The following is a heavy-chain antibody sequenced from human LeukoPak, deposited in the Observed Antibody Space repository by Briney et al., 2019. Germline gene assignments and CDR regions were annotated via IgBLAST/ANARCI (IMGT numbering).Heavy chain of an antibody. CDR3: TRPERQWLVQGYFQH. D-gene: IGHD6-19*01. V-gene: IGHV1-2*02. CDR2: INPNSGGT. Sequence: ASVKVSCKASGYTFTGYYMHWVRQAPGQGLEWMGWINPNSGGTNYAQKFQGRVTMTRDTSISTAYMEPSRLRSDDTAVYYCTRPERQWLVQGYFQHWGQGTLVTVSS. J-gene: IGHJ1*01. CDR1: GYTFTGYY.